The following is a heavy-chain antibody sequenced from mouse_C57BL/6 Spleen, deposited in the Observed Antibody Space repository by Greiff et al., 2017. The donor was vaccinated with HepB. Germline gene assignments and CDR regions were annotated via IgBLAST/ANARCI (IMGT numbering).Heavy chain of an antibody. D-gene: IGHD4-1*01. Sequence: VQLQQSGPELVKPGASVKISCKASGYAFSSSWMNWVKKRPGKGLEWMGRIYPGDGDTNYNGKFKGKATLTADKSSSTAYMQLSSLTSEDSAVYFCAINWAGDYWGQGTTLTVSS. CDR1: GYAFSSSW. CDR3: AINWAGDY. CDR2: IYPGDGDT. J-gene: IGHJ2*01. V-gene: IGHV1-82*01.